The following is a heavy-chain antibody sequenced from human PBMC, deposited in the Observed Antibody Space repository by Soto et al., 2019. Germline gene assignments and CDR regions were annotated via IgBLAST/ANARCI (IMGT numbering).Heavy chain of an antibody. CDR2: IKGDGSEK. CDR1: GFTFSSYW. D-gene: IGHD3-3*01. Sequence: EVQLVESGGGLVQPGGSLRLSCAASGFTFSSYWINWVRQTPGKGLEWVANIKGDGSEKYYVDSLKGRFTISRDNAKNPWYRHMTSLKVKDRVGFSCGRGTMAPGLDPWGQGTLVPVSS. CDR3: GRGTMAPGLDP. J-gene: IGHJ5*02. V-gene: IGHV3-7*01.